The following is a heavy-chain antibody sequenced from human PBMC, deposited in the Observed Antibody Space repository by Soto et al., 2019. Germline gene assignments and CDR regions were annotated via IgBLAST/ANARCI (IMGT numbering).Heavy chain of an antibody. CDR3: AKSRGGYIKWDAFDI. CDR1: GFTFSSYG. V-gene: IGHV3-30*18. D-gene: IGHD3-22*01. Sequence: GGSLRLSCAASGFTFSSYGMHWVRQAPGKGLEWVAVISYDGSNKYYADSVKGRFTISRDNSKNTLYLQMNSLRAEDTAVYYCAKSRGGYIKWDAFDIWGQGTMVPVSS. CDR2: ISYDGSNK. J-gene: IGHJ3*02.